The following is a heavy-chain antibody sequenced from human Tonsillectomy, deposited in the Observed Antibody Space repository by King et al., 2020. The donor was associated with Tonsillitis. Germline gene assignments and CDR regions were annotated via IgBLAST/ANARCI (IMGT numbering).Heavy chain of an antibody. D-gene: IGHD1-26*01. J-gene: IGHJ6*02. CDR3: ASGSYPYYYGMDV. Sequence: VQLVESGGGLVQPGGSLRLSCAASGFSFSVYWMTWVRQAPGKGLEWVANIKQDGSEKYYVDSVKGRFTISRDNAKNSLYLQMNSLRAEDTAVYYCASGSYPYYYGMDVWGQGTTVTVSS. CDR2: IKQDGSEK. V-gene: IGHV3-7*01. CDR1: GFSFSVYW.